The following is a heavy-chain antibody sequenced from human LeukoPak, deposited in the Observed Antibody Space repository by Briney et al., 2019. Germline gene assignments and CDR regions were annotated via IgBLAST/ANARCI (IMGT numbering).Heavy chain of an antibody. CDR1: GVIISSYA. CDR3: AKDRVSPGFNWFDP. J-gene: IGHJ5*02. D-gene: IGHD2/OR15-2a*01. V-gene: IGHV3-23*01. CDR2: INGRGDNT. Sequence: GGSLRLSCAASGVIISSYAMRWVRQAPGKGLEWVSAINGRGDNTYYADFVKGRFTISRDNSKSTVYLQMNSLRTEDTAVYYCAKDRVSPGFNWFDPWGQGTLVTVSS.